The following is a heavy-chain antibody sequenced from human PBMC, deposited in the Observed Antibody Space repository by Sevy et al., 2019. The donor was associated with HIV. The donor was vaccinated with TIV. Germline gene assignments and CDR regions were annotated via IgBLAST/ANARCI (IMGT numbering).Heavy chain of an antibody. CDR2: ISWNSGSI. V-gene: IGHV3-9*01. D-gene: IGHD2-15*01. CDR3: AKDRSYGGNSFDY. Sequence: GGSLRLSCVASGFTFDDYAMHWVRQAPGKGLEWVSGISWNSGSIGYADSVKGRFTISRDNAKNSLYLQMNSLRAEDTALYYCAKDRSYGGNSFDYWGHGTLVTVSS. CDR1: GFTFDDYA. J-gene: IGHJ4*01.